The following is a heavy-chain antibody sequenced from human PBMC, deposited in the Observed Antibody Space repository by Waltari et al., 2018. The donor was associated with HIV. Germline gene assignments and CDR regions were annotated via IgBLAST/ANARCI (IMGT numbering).Heavy chain of an antibody. Sequence: EVQLVVSGRGVVKPEGALRLSCAPSGFTFSSGSTNWFRQAPGTGLEWVSSISTSSSYIYYADSVKGRFTISRDNAKNSLYLQMNSLRAEDTAVYYCATKPSGSGIYYTIVDYWGQGTLVTVSS. J-gene: IGHJ4*02. CDR1: GFTFSSGS. V-gene: IGHV3-21*01. D-gene: IGHD3-10*01. CDR3: ATKPSGSGIYYTIVDY. CDR2: ISTSSSYI.